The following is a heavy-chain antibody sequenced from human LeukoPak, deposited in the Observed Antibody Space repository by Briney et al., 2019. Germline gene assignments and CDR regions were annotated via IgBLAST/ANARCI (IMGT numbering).Heavy chain of an antibody. CDR2: ISSSSSYI. V-gene: IGHV3-21*01. CDR3: ARGAAMVRGASRHAFDI. J-gene: IGHJ3*02. Sequence: GGSLRLSCAASGFTFSSYSMNWVRQAPGKGLEWVSSISSSSSYIYYADSVKGRFTISRDNAKNSLYLQMNSLRAEDTAVYYCARGAAMVRGASRHAFDIWGQGTMVTVSS. CDR1: GFTFSSYS. D-gene: IGHD3-10*01.